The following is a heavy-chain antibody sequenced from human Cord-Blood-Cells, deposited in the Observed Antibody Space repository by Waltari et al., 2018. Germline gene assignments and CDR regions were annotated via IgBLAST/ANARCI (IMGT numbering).Heavy chain of an antibody. CDR3: ASSIVGATFYYYYGMDV. CDR1: GGTFSSYA. J-gene: IGHJ6*02. CDR2: ISPIFVTE. Sequence: QVQLVQSGAAVKKPGSSVTVSCKASGGTFSSYAISWVRQAPGQGLEWMGGISPIFVTESYARQFQGRVTITADESTSTAYMELSSLRSEDTAVYYWASSIVGATFYYYYGMDVWGQGTTVTVS. V-gene: IGHV1-69*01. D-gene: IGHD1-26*01.